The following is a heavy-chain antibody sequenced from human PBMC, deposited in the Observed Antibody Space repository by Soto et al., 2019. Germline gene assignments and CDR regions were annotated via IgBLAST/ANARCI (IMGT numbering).Heavy chain of an antibody. CDR3: ARIRCGGDPSGFDP. J-gene: IGHJ5*02. Sequence: SGPTLVNPTQTLTLTCTFSGFSLSTSGMCVSWIRQPPGKALEWLALIDWDDDKYYSTSLKTRLTISKDTSKNQVVLTMTNMDPVDTATYYCARIRCGGDPSGFDPWGQGTLVTVSS. CDR2: IDWDDDK. D-gene: IGHD2-21*02. V-gene: IGHV2-70*01. CDR1: GFSLSTSGMC.